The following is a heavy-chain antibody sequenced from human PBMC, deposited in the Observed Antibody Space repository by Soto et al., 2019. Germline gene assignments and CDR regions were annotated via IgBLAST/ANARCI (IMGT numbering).Heavy chain of an antibody. D-gene: IGHD2-15*01. CDR2: ISYDGSNK. J-gene: IGHJ4*02. V-gene: IGHV3-30*19. CDR3: ARGWGPLSGVFDY. Sequence: QVQMVESGGGVVQPGRSLRLSCAASGFAFNSYGIHWVRQAPGKGLEWVALISYDGSNKYYGDSVKGRFTISRDNSKNTLFLQRNSLRAEDTAMYYCARGWGPLSGVFDYWGQGTLVTVSS. CDR1: GFAFNSYG.